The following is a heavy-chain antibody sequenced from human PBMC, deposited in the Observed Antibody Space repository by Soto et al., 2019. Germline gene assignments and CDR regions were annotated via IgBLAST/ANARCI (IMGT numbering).Heavy chain of an antibody. D-gene: IGHD2-21*01. Sequence: QVQLQESGPGLVKPSETLSLTCTVSGGSIDTYYWSWLRQPPGKGLEWIGYVYYTGSTHYNASLKSRVTISLDTSKNHFSLKLSSVSAADTAVYYCARGVKWFDPWGQGTLVTVSA. J-gene: IGHJ5*02. V-gene: IGHV4-59*01. CDR2: VYYTGST. CDR3: ARGVKWFDP. CDR1: GGSIDTYY.